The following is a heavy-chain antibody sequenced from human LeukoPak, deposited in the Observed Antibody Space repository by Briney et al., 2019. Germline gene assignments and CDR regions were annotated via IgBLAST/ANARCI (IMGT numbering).Heavy chain of an antibody. CDR3: ARVLHAPYLIDS. V-gene: IGHV4-38-2*02. CDR1: DSSITSTYY. Sequence: SETLSLTCTVSDSSITSTYYWAWFRQPPGKGLEXXATVFRLQTVRTFYNPSLESRVTMSLDPSQNQFSLNLTSVTAADTALYFCARVLHAPYLIDSWGQGTLVTVSS. CDR2: VFRLQTVRT. D-gene: IGHD2-8*01. J-gene: IGHJ4*02.